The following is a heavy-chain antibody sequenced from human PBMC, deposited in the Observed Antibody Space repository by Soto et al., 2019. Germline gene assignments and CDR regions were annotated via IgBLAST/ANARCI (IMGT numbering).Heavy chain of an antibody. J-gene: IGHJ6*02. CDR1: GFTFSSYG. V-gene: IGHV3-33*01. CDR2: IWYDGSNK. CDR3: ARDPRGATSDGMDV. D-gene: IGHD5-12*01. Sequence: PGGSLRLSCAASGFTFSSYGMHWVRQAPGKGLEWVAVIWYDGSNKYYADSVKGRFTISRDNSKNTLYLQMNSLRAEDTAVYYCARDPRGATSDGMDVWGQGTTVTVSS.